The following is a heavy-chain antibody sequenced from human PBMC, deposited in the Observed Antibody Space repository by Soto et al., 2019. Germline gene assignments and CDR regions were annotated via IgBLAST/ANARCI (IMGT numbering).Heavy chain of an antibody. V-gene: IGHV1-18*01. CDR3: ARDRHYYDIRGIPLFDY. D-gene: IGHD3-22*01. J-gene: IGHJ4*02. Sequence: ASVKVSCKASGYTFTSYGISWVRQAPGQGLEWMGWISAYNGNTNYAQKLQGRVTMTTDTSTSTAYMELRSLRSDDTAVYYCARDRHYYDIRGIPLFDYWGQGTLVTVSS. CDR2: ISAYNGNT. CDR1: GYTFTSYG.